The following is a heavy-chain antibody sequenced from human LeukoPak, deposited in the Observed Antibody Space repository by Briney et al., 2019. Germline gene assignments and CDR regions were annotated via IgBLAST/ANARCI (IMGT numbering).Heavy chain of an antibody. Sequence: PGGSLRLSCAASRFTFSSYAMSWVRQAPGKGLEWVSAISGSGGSTYYADSVKGRFTISRDNSKNTLYLQMNSLRAEATAIYYYSNVITHTEWELLEGYFDYTSQGTLVTVSS. CDR2: ISGSGGST. CDR1: RFTFSSYA. CDR3: SNVITHTEWELLEGYFDY. V-gene: IGHV3-23*01. J-gene: IGHJ4*02. D-gene: IGHD1-26*01.